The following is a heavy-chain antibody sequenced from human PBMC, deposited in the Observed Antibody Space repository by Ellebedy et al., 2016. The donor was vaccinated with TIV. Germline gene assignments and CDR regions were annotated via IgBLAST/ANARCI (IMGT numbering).Heavy chain of an antibody. D-gene: IGHD6-19*01. CDR3: AREGQWLAFDY. Sequence: GSLRLXXAVYGGSFSGYYWSWIRQPPGKGLEWIGEINHSGSTNYNPSLKSRVTISVDTSKNQFSLKLSSVTAADTAVYYCAREGQWLAFDYWGQGTLVTVSS. CDR1: GGSFSGYY. J-gene: IGHJ4*02. V-gene: IGHV4-34*01. CDR2: INHSGST.